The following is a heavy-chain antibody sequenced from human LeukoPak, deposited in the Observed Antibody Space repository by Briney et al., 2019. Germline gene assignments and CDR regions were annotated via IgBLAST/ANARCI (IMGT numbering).Heavy chain of an antibody. Sequence: GGSVKVSCKASGYTFTGYYMHWVRQAPGQGLEWMGRINPNSGGTNYAQKFQGRVTMTRDTSISKAYMELSRLRSDDTAVYYCARDLRVFSSGSCYLFGFDPWGQGTLVTVSS. V-gene: IGHV1-2*06. CDR3: ARDLRVFSSGSCYLFGFDP. D-gene: IGHD2-15*01. J-gene: IGHJ5*02. CDR2: INPNSGGT. CDR1: GYTFTGYY.